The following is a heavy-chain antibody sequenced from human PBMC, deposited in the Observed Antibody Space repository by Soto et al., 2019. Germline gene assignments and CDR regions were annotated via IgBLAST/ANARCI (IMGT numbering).Heavy chain of an antibody. D-gene: IGHD6-13*01. CDR3: ARSVSSNWFFDY. CDR2: IYYSGST. V-gene: IGHV4-61*01. CDR1: GGSVISGSYY. J-gene: IGHJ4*02. Sequence: SETLSLTCTVSGGSVISGSYYWSWIRQPPGKGLEWIGYIYYSGSTHYNPSLKSRVSMSVDTSKNELSLKVSSVTAADTAVYHCARSVSSNWFFDYWGQGTPVTVS.